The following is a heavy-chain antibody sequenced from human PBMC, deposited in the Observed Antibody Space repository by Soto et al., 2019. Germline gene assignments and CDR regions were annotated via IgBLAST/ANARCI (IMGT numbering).Heavy chain of an antibody. J-gene: IGHJ6*02. D-gene: IGHD3-22*01. CDR2: MNPNSGNT. Sequence: QVQLVQSGAEVKKPGASVKVSCKASGYTFTSYDINWVRQATGQGLEWMGWMNPNSGNTGYAQKFQGRVTMTRNTSISTAYMELSSLRSEDTDVYYCARISRVVISTYYYSGMDVWGQGTTVTVSS. V-gene: IGHV1-8*01. CDR3: ARISRVVISTYYYSGMDV. CDR1: GYTFTSYD.